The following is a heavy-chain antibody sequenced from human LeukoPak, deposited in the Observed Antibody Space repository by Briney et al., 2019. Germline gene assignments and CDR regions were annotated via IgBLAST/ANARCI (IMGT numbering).Heavy chain of an antibody. Sequence: GGSLRLSCAASGFTFSHFWMSWVRQAPGKGLEWVAYIKKTGSETYYVDSVKDRFTITRDNTRNSLFLQMYSLRAEDTAVYFCAREDGYCSGGNCYSYFDSWGQGTLVTVSS. D-gene: IGHD2-15*01. CDR1: GFTFSHFW. V-gene: IGHV3-7*01. CDR2: IKKTGSET. J-gene: IGHJ4*02. CDR3: AREDGYCSGGNCYSYFDS.